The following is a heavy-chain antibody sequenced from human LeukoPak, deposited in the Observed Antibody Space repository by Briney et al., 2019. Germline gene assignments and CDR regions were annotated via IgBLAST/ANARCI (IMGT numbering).Heavy chain of an antibody. V-gene: IGHV4-38-2*02. CDR3: ASHKTFGGVIAN. J-gene: IGHJ4*02. Sequence: PSETLSLTCTVSGYSISSGYYWGWIRQPPGKGLEWIGEINHSGSTNYNPSLKSRVTISVDTSKNQFSLKLSSVTAADTAVYYCASHKTFGGVIANWGQGTLVTVSS. D-gene: IGHD3-16*02. CDR2: INHSGST. CDR1: GYSISSGYY.